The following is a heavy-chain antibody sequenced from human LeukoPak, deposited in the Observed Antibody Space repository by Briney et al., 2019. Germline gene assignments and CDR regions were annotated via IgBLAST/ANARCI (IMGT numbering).Heavy chain of an antibody. CDR3: ARLLAGAAAGTKSDY. CDR2: IDPSDSYT. J-gene: IGHJ4*02. CDR1: GYSFTSYW. V-gene: IGHV5-10-1*01. D-gene: IGHD6-13*01. Sequence: GESLNISCKASGYSFTSYWISWVRQMPGEGLEWMGRIDPSDSYTYYSPSFQGHVTISADKSISTAYLQWSSLKASDTAMYYCARLLAGAAAGTKSDYWGQGTLVTVSS.